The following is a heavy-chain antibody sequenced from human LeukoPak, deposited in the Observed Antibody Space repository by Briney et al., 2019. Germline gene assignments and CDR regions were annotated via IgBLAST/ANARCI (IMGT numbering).Heavy chain of an antibody. CDR1: GFTFSSHA. CDR3: AKDRILNYYDSSGLDASDI. J-gene: IGHJ3*02. V-gene: IGHV3-23*01. CDR2: ISSRGGST. D-gene: IGHD3-22*01. Sequence: PGGSLRLSCAASGFTFSSHAMIWVRQAPGKGLEWVSGISSRGGSTYYADSVKGRFTISRDNSKNMLHLQMNSLRAEDTALYYCAKDRILNYYDSSGLDASDIWGQGTMVTVSS.